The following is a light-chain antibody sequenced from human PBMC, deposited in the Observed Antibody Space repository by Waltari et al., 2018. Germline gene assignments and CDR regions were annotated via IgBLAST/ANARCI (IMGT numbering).Light chain of an antibody. CDR3: SSYAGSSNLI. Sequence: QSALTQPPSASGSPGQSVTISCTGTSSDSGSSKYVSWYQQHHPKAPKLMIYEVNNRPSGFPDRFSGSKSGNTASLTVSGLQADDEADYYCSSYAGSSNLIFGGGTKLTVL. CDR2: EVN. CDR1: SSDSGSSKY. V-gene: IGLV2-8*01. J-gene: IGLJ2*01.